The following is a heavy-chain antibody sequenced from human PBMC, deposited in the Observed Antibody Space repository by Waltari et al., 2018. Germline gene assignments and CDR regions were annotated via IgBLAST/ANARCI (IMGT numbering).Heavy chain of an antibody. CDR1: GGTFSSYA. CDR2: IIPIFGTA. J-gene: IGHJ3*02. Sequence: QVQLVQSGAEVKKPGSSVKVSCKASGGTFSSYAISWVRQAPGQGLAWMGGIIPIFGTANYAQKFQGRVTITADESTSTAYMELSSLRSEDTAVYYCARKMYYDYIWGSYRSHDAFDIWGQGTMVTVSS. CDR3: ARKMYYDYIWGSYRSHDAFDI. V-gene: IGHV1-69*13. D-gene: IGHD3-16*02.